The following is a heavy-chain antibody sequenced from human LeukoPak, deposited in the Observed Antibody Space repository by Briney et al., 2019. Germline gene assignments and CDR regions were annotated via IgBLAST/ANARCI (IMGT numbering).Heavy chain of an antibody. Sequence: PGGSLRLSCAASGFTFSSYEMNWVRQAPGKGLEWVAFIRYDGSNKYYADSVKGRFTISRDNSKNTLYLQMNSLRAEDTAVYYCARDLVLYATDSWGQGTLVTVSS. D-gene: IGHD4/OR15-4a*01. V-gene: IGHV3-30*02. CDR3: ARDLVLYATDS. CDR2: IRYDGSNK. CDR1: GFTFSSYE. J-gene: IGHJ4*02.